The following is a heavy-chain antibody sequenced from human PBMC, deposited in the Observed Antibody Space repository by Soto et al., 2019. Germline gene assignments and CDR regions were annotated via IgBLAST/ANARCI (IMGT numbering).Heavy chain of an antibody. J-gene: IGHJ6*02. CDR3: AAALAVPYYYYYAMDV. CDR1: GGTFSSYA. Sequence: QVQLVQSGAEVKKPGSSVKVSCKASGGTFSSYAFSWVRQAPGQGLEWMGGIIPIFDTTNYAQKFQGRVTITADESTNTAYMELSSLRSEDTAIYYCAAALAVPYYYYYAMDVWGQGTTDTVSS. CDR2: IIPIFDTT. D-gene: IGHD6-19*01. V-gene: IGHV1-69*01.